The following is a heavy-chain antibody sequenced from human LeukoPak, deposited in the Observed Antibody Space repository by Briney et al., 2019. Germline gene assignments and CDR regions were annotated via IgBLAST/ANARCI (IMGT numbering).Heavy chain of an antibody. V-gene: IGHV4-38-2*02. Sequence: PSETLSLTCAVSGYSISSGYYWGWIQPPPGKGLEWIGSIYHSGSTYYNPSLKSRVTISVDTSKNQFSLKLSSVTAADTAVYYCARDRKYYYDSSLDVWGKGTTVTVSS. CDR1: GYSISSGYY. J-gene: IGHJ6*04. CDR2: IYHSGST. D-gene: IGHD3-22*01. CDR3: ARDRKYYYDSSLDV.